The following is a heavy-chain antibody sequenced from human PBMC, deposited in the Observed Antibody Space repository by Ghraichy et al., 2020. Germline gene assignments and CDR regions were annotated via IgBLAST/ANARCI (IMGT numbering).Heavy chain of an antibody. V-gene: IGHV3-43*02. CDR1: GFTFNNYT. CDR3: AKDISSTYGSSTSCATMYCFDY. Sequence: GGSLRLSCAASGFTFNNYTMNWVRQAPGKGLEWVSFISGNGGYTYYADSVKGRFTISRDNTKNSLYLQMNSLRTEDTALYYCAKDISSTYGSSTSCATMYCFDYWGQRSLVTV. J-gene: IGHJ4*02. D-gene: IGHD2-2*01. CDR2: ISGNGGYT.